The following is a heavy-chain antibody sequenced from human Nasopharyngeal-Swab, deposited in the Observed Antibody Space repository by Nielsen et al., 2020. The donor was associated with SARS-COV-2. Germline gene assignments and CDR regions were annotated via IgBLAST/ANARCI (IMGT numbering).Heavy chain of an antibody. D-gene: IGHD3-22*01. CDR1: GFTFDDYA. V-gene: IGHV3-9*01. CDR3: ARGGRWDDSTEWDYYYYGMDV. J-gene: IGHJ6*02. CDR2: SSWNSGST. Sequence: SLKISCAASGFTFDDYAMHWVRQAPGKGLEWVSGSSWNSGSTGYADSVKGRFTISRDNAKNSLYLQMNSLRDEDTAVYYCARGGRWDDSTEWDYYYYGMDVWGQGTTVTVSS.